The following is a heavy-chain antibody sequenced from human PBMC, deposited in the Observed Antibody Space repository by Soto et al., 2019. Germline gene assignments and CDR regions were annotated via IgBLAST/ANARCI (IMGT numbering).Heavy chain of an antibody. J-gene: IGHJ6*04. D-gene: IGHD2-2*02. CDR3: ATDRLGTDCSSTSCYTGGYYYYYGMEV. CDR2: ISYDGSNK. CDR1: GFTFSSYG. Sequence: GGSLRLSCAASGFTFSSYGMHWVRQAPGKGLEWVAVISYDGSNKYYADSVKGRFTISRDNSKNTLYLQMHSLRAEDKDVYYCATDRLGTDCSSTSCYTGGYYYYYGMEVWGKGTT. V-gene: IGHV3-30*03.